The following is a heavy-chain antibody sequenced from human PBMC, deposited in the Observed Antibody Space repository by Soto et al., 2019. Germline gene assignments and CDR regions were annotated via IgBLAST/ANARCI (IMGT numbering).Heavy chain of an antibody. CDR1: GGSVSSGSYY. D-gene: IGHD3-9*01. Sequence: SETLSLTCTVSGGSVSSGSYYWSWIRQPPGKGLERIGYIYYSGSTNYNPSLKSRVTISVDTSKNQFSLKLSSVTAADTAVYYCARTNDILTGPFDYWGQGTLVTVSS. CDR3: ARTNDILTGPFDY. V-gene: IGHV4-61*01. CDR2: IYYSGST. J-gene: IGHJ4*02.